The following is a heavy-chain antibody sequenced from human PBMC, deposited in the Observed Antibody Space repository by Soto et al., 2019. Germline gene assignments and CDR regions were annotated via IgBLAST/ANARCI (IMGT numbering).Heavy chain of an antibody. V-gene: IGHV1-8*01. D-gene: IGHD6-19*01. CDR1: GYTFSSYD. CDR2: LNPNSGDT. J-gene: IGHJ4*02. CDR3: APSGGGWYLY. Sequence: QVQLVQSGAEVKKPGASVKVSCKASGYTFSSYDINWVRQATGQGLEWMGWLNPNSGDTGYAQKFQGRVTLTRNTSINTAYIELSSLTSDDTAVYYRAPSGGGWYLYWGQGTLVTVSS.